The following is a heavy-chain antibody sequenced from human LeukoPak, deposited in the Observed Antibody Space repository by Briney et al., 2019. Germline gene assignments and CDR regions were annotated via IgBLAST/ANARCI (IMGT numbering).Heavy chain of an antibody. D-gene: IGHD2-2*01. V-gene: IGHV3-33*01. J-gene: IGHJ6*02. CDR2: IWYDGSNK. CDR1: GFTFSSYG. Sequence: PGGSLRLSCAASGFTFSSYGMHWVRQAPGKGLEWVAVIWYDGSNKYYADSVKGRFTISRDNSKNTLYLQMNSLRAEDTAVYYCAGYCSSTSCYAHYYGLDVWGQGTTVTVSS. CDR3: AGYCSSTSCYAHYYGLDV.